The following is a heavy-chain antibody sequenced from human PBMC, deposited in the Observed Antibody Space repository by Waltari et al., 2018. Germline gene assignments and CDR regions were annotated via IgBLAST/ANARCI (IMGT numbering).Heavy chain of an antibody. J-gene: IGHJ4*02. CDR3: ARADSGAPNPKYFDY. D-gene: IGHD1-26*01. V-gene: IGHV4-34*01. CDR1: GGSFSGYY. Sequence: QVQLQQWGAGLLKPSETLSLTCAVYGGSFSGYYWSWIRQPPGKGLEWIGEINHSGSTNYNPSLKSRVTISVDTSKNQVSLKLSSVTAADTAVYYCARADSGAPNPKYFDYWGQGTLVTVSS. CDR2: INHSGST.